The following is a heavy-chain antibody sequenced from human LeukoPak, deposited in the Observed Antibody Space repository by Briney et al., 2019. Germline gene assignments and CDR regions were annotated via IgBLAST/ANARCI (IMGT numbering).Heavy chain of an antibody. J-gene: IGHJ5*02. CDR1: GGSISSSSYY. Sequence: SETLSLTCTVSGGSISSSSYYWGWIRQPPGKGLEWIGSIYYSGSTYYNPSLKSRVTISVDTSKNQFSLKLSSVTATDTAVYYCASDYSNYGWFDPWGQGTLVTVSS. V-gene: IGHV4-39*01. CDR2: IYYSGST. CDR3: ASDYSNYGWFDP. D-gene: IGHD4-11*01.